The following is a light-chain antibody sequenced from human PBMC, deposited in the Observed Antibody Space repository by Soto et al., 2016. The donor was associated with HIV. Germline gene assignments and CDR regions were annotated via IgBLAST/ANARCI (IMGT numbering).Light chain of an antibody. CDR2: DAS. J-gene: IGKJ4*01. CDR3: QQYDNPPLT. V-gene: IGKV1-27*01. CDR1: QDIKTY. Sequence: IQMTQSPSSLSASVGDRITITCRASQDIKTYVAWYFQKPGEVPALLIVDASTLRSGVTARFSGSGSGTDFTFTISSLQPEDIATYYCQQYDNPPLTFGGGPRWRSN.